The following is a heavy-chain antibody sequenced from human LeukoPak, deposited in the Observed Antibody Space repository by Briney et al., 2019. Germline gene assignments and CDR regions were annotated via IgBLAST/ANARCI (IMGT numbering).Heavy chain of an antibody. CDR1: GGSISSYY. J-gene: IGHJ4*02. CDR3: ARVCSSTSCYLDY. D-gene: IGHD2-2*01. V-gene: IGHV4-4*08. CDR2: IFTSGST. Sequence: PSETLSLTCTVSGGSISSYYWSWIRQPPGKGLEWIGRIFTSGSTNYNPSLKSRVTISVDTSKNQISLKLSSVTAADTAVYYCARVCSSTSCYLDYWGQGTLVTVSS.